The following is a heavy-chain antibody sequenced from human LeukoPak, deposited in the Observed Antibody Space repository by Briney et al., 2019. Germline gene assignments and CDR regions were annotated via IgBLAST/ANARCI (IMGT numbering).Heavy chain of an antibody. D-gene: IGHD2-15*01. Sequence: ASVKVSCKASGGTFSNYAISWVRQAPGQGLEWMGWISAYNGNTNYAQKLQGRVTMTTDTSTSTAYMELRSLRSDDTAVYYCARDLLDIVVVVAALVDAFDIWGQGTMVTVSS. V-gene: IGHV1-18*01. CDR2: ISAYNGNT. CDR1: GGTFSNYA. CDR3: ARDLLDIVVVVAALVDAFDI. J-gene: IGHJ3*02.